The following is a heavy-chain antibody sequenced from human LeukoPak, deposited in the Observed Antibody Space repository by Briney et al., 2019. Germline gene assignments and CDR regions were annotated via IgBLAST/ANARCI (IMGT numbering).Heavy chain of an antibody. D-gene: IGHD6-19*01. CDR1: GFTFGDYA. Sequence: GGSLRLSCTASGFTFGDYAMSWVRQAPGKGLEWVGFIRSKAYGGTTEYAASVKGRFTISRDDSKSIAYLQMNSLKTEDTAVYYCTRDFQWPRGKRFDYWGQGTLVTVSS. J-gene: IGHJ4*02. CDR2: IRSKAYGGTT. V-gene: IGHV3-49*04. CDR3: TRDFQWPRGKRFDY.